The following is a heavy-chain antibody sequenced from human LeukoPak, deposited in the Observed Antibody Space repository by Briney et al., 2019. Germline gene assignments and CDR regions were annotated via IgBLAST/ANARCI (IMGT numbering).Heavy chain of an antibody. CDR3: ARGLLHDYRYYYYYYGMDV. V-gene: IGHV4-39*07. CDR1: GGSISSISYY. D-gene: IGHD4-11*01. CDR2: INHSGST. J-gene: IGHJ6*02. Sequence: PSETLSLTCTISGGSISSISYYWGWIRQPPGKGLEWIGEINHSGSTNYNPSLKSRVTISVDTSKNQFSLKLSSVTAADTAVYYCARGLLHDYRYYYYYYGMDVWGQGTTVTVSS.